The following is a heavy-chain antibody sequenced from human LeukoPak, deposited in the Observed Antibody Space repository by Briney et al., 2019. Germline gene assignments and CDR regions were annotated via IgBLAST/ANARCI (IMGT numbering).Heavy chain of an antibody. CDR3: KTEPGVRVYCDY. CDR2: IYSGGST. V-gene: IGHV3-53*01. J-gene: IGHJ4*02. D-gene: IGHD4-23*01. Sequence: PGGSLRLSCAASGFTVSSNYMSWVRQAPGKGLEWVSVIYSGGSTYYADSVKGRFTISRDNSKNTLYLQMNSLRAADTAVYYCKTEPGVRVYCDYWRQGTLVSVSS. CDR1: GFTVSSNY.